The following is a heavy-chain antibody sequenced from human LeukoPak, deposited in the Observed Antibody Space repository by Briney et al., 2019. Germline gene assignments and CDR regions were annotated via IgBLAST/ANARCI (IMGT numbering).Heavy chain of an antibody. CDR3: AREYGSGSN. CDR2: IYTSGST. J-gene: IGHJ4*02. V-gene: IGHV4-61*02. Sequence: SSQTLSLTCTVSGGPISSGSYYWSWIRQPAWKGLEWIGRIYTSGSTNYNPSLKSRVTISVDTSKNQFSLKLSSVTAADTAVYYCAREYGSGSNWGQGTLVTVSS. CDR1: GGPISSGSYY. D-gene: IGHD3-10*01.